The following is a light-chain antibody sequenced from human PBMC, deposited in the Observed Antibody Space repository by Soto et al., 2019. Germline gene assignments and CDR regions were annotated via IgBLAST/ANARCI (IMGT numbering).Light chain of an antibody. CDR3: QVWDSSSDHLYV. CDR2: YDS. Sequence: SSELTQPPSVSVAPGKTARITCGGNNMGSKSVHWYQQKPGQAPVLVIYYDSDRPSGIPERFSGSNSGNTATLTISRVEAGDEADYYCQVWDSSSDHLYVFGTGTKLTVL. CDR1: NMGSKS. V-gene: IGLV3-21*04. J-gene: IGLJ1*01.